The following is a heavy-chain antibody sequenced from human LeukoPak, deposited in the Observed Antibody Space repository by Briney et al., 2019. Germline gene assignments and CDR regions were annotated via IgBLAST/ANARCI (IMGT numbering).Heavy chain of an antibody. CDR2: ITDSDGTT. D-gene: IGHD6-6*01. Sequence: PGGSLRLSCAASGFTFSSYAMSWVRQAPGKGLEWVSGITDSDGTTYYPDSVKGRFTISRDNANNSLYLQMSSLRAEDTAVYYCARDRLARVAARPGDYWGQGTLVTVSS. CDR1: GFTFSSYA. J-gene: IGHJ4*02. CDR3: ARDRLARVAARPGDY. V-gene: IGHV3-23*01.